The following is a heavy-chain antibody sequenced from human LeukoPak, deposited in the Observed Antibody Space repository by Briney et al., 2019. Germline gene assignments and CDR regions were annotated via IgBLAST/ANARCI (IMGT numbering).Heavy chain of an antibody. D-gene: IGHD3-10*01. CDR1: GYSISSGYY. CDR3: AREVFGEPNWFDP. CDR2: IYHSGST. J-gene: IGHJ5*02. Sequence: PSETLSLTCTVSGYSISSGYYWGWIRQPPGKGLEWIGSIYHSGSTCYNPSLKSRVTISVDTSKNQFSLKLSSVTAADTAAYYCAREVFGEPNWFDPWGQGTLVTVSS. V-gene: IGHV4-38-2*02.